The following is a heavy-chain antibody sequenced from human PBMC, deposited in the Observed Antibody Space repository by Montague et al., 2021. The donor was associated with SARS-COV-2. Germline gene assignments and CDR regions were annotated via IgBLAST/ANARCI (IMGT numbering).Heavy chain of an antibody. CDR2: IYNRGTT. CDR3: ARVGTGYSSNLPSYFQP. CDR1: DDSFSHYF. D-gene: IGHD6-13*01. V-gene: IGHV4-59*01. Sequence: SETLSLTCTVSDDSFSHYFWSWIRQPPGKGLEWIGNIYNRGTTNYNPALKSRVSLSIDKSKNQLSLNLTSVTAADTAVYYCARVGTGYSSNLPSYFQPWGLGTLVTVSS. J-gene: IGHJ1*01.